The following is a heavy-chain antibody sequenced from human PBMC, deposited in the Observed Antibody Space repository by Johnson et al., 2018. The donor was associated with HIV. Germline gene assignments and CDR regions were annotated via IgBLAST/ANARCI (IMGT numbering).Heavy chain of an antibody. J-gene: IGHJ3*02. Sequence: VQLVESGGGLVQPGGSLRLSCAASGFTVSSYDMHWVRQATGKGLEWVSAIGTAGDTYYPGSVKGRFTISRENAKNTLYLQMNSLTAEDTAVYYCASALCTWGAFDIWGQGTMVTVSS. V-gene: IGHV3-13*01. D-gene: IGHD2-8*01. CDR1: GFTVSSYD. CDR2: IGTAGDT. CDR3: ASALCTWGAFDI.